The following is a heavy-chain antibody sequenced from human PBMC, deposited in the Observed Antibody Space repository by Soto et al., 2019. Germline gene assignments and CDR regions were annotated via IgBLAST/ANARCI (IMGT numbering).Heavy chain of an antibody. Sequence: GGSLRLSCAASGFTVSSNYMSWVRQAPGKGLEWVSVIYSGGSTYYADSVKGRFTTSRDNSKNTLYLQMNSLRAEDTAVYYCARERIVVVPAVYYYYYYMDVWGKGTTVTVSS. CDR3: ARERIVVVPAVYYYYYYMDV. D-gene: IGHD2-2*01. CDR1: GFTVSSNY. CDR2: IYSGGST. J-gene: IGHJ6*03. V-gene: IGHV3-66*01.